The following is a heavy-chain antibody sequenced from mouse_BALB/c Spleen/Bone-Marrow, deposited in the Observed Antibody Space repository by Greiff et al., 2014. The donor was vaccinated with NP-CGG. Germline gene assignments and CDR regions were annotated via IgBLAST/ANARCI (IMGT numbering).Heavy chain of an antibody. Sequence: VHLVESGAELAKPGASVKMSCKASGYTFTSYWMHWVKQRPGQGLEWIGYINPSTGYTEYNQKFKDKATLTADKSSSTAYMQLSSLTSEDSAVYYCARSGGGYDGFAYWGQGTLVTVYA. J-gene: IGHJ3*01. D-gene: IGHD2-2*01. CDR3: ARSGGGYDGFAY. CDR1: GYTFTSYW. CDR2: INPSTGYT. V-gene: IGHV1-7*01.